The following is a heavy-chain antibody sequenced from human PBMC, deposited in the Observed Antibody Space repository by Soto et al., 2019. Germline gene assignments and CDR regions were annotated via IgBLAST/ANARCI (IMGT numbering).Heavy chain of an antibody. CDR3: ARGNHRWLQLWYFDL. V-gene: IGHV1-69*05. Sequence: QVQLVQSGAEVKKPGSSVKVSCKASVGTFSNYPISWVRQAPGQGLEWMGGIIPIFGTVNYAQKFQGRVTXTXXXSXSTAYMELSSLRSEDTAVYYCARGNHRWLQLWYFDLWGRGTLVTVSS. J-gene: IGHJ2*01. CDR1: VGTFSNYP. D-gene: IGHD5-12*01. CDR2: IIPIFGTV.